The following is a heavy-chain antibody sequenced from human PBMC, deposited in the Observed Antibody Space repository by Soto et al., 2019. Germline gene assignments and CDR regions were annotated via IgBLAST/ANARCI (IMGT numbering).Heavy chain of an antibody. J-gene: IGHJ4*02. Sequence: GGSLRLSCAASGFTFSSYGMHWVRQAPGKGLEWVAVIWYDGSNKYYADSVKGRFTISRDNSKNTLYLQMNSLRAEDTAVYYCAKERDYDILTGYQYFDYWGQGTLVTVSS. CDR3: AKERDYDILTGYQYFDY. CDR2: IWYDGSNK. V-gene: IGHV3-33*06. CDR1: GFTFSSYG. D-gene: IGHD3-9*01.